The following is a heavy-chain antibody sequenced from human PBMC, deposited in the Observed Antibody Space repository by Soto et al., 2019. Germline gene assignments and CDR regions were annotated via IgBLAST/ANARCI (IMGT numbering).Heavy chain of an antibody. CDR1: GLTFCDYY. V-gene: IGHV3-11*01. J-gene: IGHJ4*02. CDR3: ASESRGYSYGYRPTPDY. D-gene: IGHD5-18*01. CDR2: ISSSGSTI. Sequence: GGSLRLCCAASGLTFCDYYMSWIRQAPGKGLEWVSYISSSGSTIYYADSVKGRFTISRDNAKNSLYLQMNSLRAEDTAVYYCASESRGYSYGYRPTPDYWGQGTLVTVSS.